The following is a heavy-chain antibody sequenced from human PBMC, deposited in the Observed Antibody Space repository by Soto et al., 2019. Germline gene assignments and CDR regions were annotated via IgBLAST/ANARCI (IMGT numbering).Heavy chain of an antibody. J-gene: IGHJ6*02. CDR1: GFTFSSYA. Sequence: GGSLRLSCAASGFTFSSYAMSWVRQAPGKGLEWVPAISGSGGSTYYADSVKGRFTISRDNSKNTLYLQMNSLRAEDTAVYYCAKDDQYYDILTGYYPSGMDVWGQGTTVTVSS. V-gene: IGHV3-23*01. D-gene: IGHD3-9*01. CDR3: AKDDQYYDILTGYYPSGMDV. CDR2: ISGSGGST.